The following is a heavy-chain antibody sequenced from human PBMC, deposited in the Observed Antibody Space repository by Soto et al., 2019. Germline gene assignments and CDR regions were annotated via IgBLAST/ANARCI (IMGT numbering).Heavy chain of an antibody. CDR1: GFTVSSNS. Sequence: EVQLVESGGGLVQPGGSLRLSCAASGFTVSSNSMSWVRQAPGKGLEWVSVIYSGGSTYYADSVKGRFTISRHNSKNTLYLQMNSLRAEDTAVYYCARGRLSSSREAHYYYYYMDVWGKGTTVTVSS. CDR2: IYSGGST. CDR3: ARGRLSSSREAHYYYYYMDV. V-gene: IGHV3-53*04. J-gene: IGHJ6*03. D-gene: IGHD6-13*01.